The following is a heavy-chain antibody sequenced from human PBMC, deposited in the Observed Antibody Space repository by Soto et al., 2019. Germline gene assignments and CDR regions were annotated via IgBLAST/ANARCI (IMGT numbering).Heavy chain of an antibody. CDR2: ISGSGGST. V-gene: IGHV3-23*01. CDR1: GFTFSSYA. CDR3: ATPLYSQRVPTCMDV. Sequence: GGSLRLSCAASGFTFSSYAMSWVRQAPGKGLEWVSAISGSGGSTYYADSVKGRFTISRDNSKNTLYLQMNSLRAEDTAVYYCATPLYSQRVPTCMDVWGQGTTVTVSS. J-gene: IGHJ6*02. D-gene: IGHD6-25*01.